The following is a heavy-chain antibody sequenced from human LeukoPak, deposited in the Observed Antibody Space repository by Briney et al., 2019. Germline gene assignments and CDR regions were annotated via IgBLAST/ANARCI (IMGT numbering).Heavy chain of an antibody. CDR2: IIGSGGRT. D-gene: IGHD1-1*01. J-gene: IGHJ4*02. CDR3: AKAFSPSYGTLFDY. CDR1: GFPFSNYA. V-gene: IGHV3-23*01. Sequence: PGGSLRLSCAASGFPFSNYAMSWVRQAPGKGLEWVSSIIGSGGRTIYADYVKGRFTMSRDNSKSTLYLQMNSLRADDTAVYFCAKAFSPSYGTLFDYWGQGTLVTVSS.